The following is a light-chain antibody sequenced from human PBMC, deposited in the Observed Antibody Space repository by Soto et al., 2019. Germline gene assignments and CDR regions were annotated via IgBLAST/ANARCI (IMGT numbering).Light chain of an antibody. CDR2: DAS. V-gene: IGKV1-5*01. J-gene: IGKJ5*01. Sequence: DIQMTQSPSTLSASVGDRVTITCRASQSISSWLAWYQQKPGKAPKLLIYDASSLESGVPSRFSGSGSGTEFTLTISSLQPEDFAVYYCQQYNNWPPSIIFGQGTRLEIK. CDR3: QQYNNWPPSII. CDR1: QSISSW.